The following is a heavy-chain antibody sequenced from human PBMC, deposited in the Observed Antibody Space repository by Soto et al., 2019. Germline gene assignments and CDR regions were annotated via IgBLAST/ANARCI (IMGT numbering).Heavy chain of an antibody. CDR3: AKGSGPFRPYYFDY. CDR1: GFTFDGYA. CDR2: ISGGGEFT. J-gene: IGHJ4*02. Sequence: PGGSLRLSCAASGFTFDGYAMHWVRQAPGKGLEWVSAISGGGEFTYYADSVKGRFTISRDNSKNTLYLQMNSLRAEDTAIYYCAKGSGPFRPYYFDYWGQGTLVTV. V-gene: IGHV3-23*01.